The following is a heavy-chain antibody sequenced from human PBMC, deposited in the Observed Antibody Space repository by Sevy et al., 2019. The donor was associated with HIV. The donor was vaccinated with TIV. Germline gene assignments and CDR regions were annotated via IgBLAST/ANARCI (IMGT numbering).Heavy chain of an antibody. J-gene: IGHJ4*02. Sequence: GGYLRLSCAASGFTFSSYSMNWVRQAPGKGLEWVSYISSSSSTIYYADSVKGRFTISRDNAKNSLYLQMNSLRDEDTALYYCARDGGRAHYDSSGYWDYWGQGTPVTVSS. CDR2: ISSSSSTI. D-gene: IGHD3-22*01. V-gene: IGHV3-48*02. CDR1: GFTFSSYS. CDR3: ARDGGRAHYDSSGYWDY.